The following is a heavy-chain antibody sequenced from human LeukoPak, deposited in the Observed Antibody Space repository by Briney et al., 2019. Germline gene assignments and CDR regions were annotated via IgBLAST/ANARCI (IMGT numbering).Heavy chain of an antibody. Sequence: GGSLRLSCAASGFTFSDYYMNWIRQAPGQGLEWVSHITSTGATIYYADSVKGRFTIARDNAKNSLSLQMNSLRAEDTAVYFCARVLSSGYSPFDYWGQGILVTVSS. J-gene: IGHJ4*02. CDR3: ARVLSSGYSPFDY. CDR2: ITSTGATI. D-gene: IGHD3-22*01. CDR1: GFTFSDYY. V-gene: IGHV3-11*01.